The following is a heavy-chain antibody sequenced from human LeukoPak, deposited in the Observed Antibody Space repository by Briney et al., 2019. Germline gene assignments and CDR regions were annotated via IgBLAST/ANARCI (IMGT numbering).Heavy chain of an antibody. D-gene: IGHD6-13*01. J-gene: IGHJ4*02. Sequence: ASVKVSCKASGYTFTSYDINWVRQATGQGLERMGWMNPNSGNTGYAQKFQGRVTMTRNTSISTAYMELSSLRSEDTAVYYCARGSWYWYYFDYWGQGTLVTVSS. V-gene: IGHV1-8*01. CDR2: MNPNSGNT. CDR3: ARGSWYWYYFDY. CDR1: GYTFTSYD.